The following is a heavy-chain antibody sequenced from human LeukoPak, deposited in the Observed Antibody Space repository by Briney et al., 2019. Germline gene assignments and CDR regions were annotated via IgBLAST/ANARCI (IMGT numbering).Heavy chain of an antibody. CDR1: GFTFSTYE. CDR3: AREWASANYCDGHCSGDY. J-gene: IGHJ4*02. D-gene: IGHD2-21*02. V-gene: IGHV3-48*03. CDR2: ITGSGTTT. Sequence: GRSLRLSCVMSGFTFSTYEMNWVRQAPGNGMEWVSHITGSGTTTHYADSVKGRFTVSIDSTRNSLYLQMNSLSAEDTAVYYCAREWASANYCDGHCSGDYWGQGTLVTVSS.